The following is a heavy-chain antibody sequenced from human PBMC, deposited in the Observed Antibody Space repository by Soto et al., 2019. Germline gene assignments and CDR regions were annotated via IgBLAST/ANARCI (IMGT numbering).Heavy chain of an antibody. CDR3: ATAELTIAAAGTSGY. CDR2: FDPEDGET. Sequence: ASVKVSCKVSGYTLTELSMHWVRQAPGKGLEWMGGFDPEDGETIYAQKFQGRVTMTEDTSTDTAYMELSSLRSEDTAVYYCATAELTIAAAGTSGYWGQGTLVTDSS. CDR1: GYTLTELS. J-gene: IGHJ4*02. V-gene: IGHV1-24*01. D-gene: IGHD6-13*01.